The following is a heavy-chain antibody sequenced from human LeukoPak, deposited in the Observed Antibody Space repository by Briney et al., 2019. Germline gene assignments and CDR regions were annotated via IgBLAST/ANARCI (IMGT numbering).Heavy chain of an antibody. V-gene: IGHV5-51*01. CDR2: IYPGDSDT. CDR3: ARGSGSYHTAYMN. J-gene: IGHJ4*02. D-gene: IGHD1-26*01. CDR1: XTSXX. Sequence: XTSXXIXXVRXMPGKGLEWMGIIYPGDSDTRYSPSFQGQVTISADKSISTAYLQWSSLKASDTAMYYCARGSGSYHTAYMNWGQGSLVTVSS.